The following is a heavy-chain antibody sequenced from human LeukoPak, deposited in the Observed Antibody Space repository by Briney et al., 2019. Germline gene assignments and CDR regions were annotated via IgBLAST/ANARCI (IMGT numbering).Heavy chain of an antibody. D-gene: IGHD1-7*01. CDR2: IRYDGSNK. V-gene: IGHV3-30*02. Sequence: GGSLRLSCAASGFTFSSYGMHWVRQAPGKGLEWVAFIRYDGSNKYYADSVKGRFTISRDNSKNTLYLQMNSLRAEDTAVYYCARANWNYPSYYYFYMDVWGKGTTVTVSS. CDR3: ARANWNYPSYYYFYMDV. CDR1: GFTFSSYG. J-gene: IGHJ6*03.